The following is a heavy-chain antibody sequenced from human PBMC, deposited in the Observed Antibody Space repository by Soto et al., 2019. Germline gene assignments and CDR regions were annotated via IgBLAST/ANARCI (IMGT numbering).Heavy chain of an antibody. CDR1: GFTFNTHW. CDR2: IYFDGITT. J-gene: IGHJ4*02. D-gene: IGHD1-26*01. CDR3: ARGGAMGVDY. V-gene: IGHV3-74*01. Sequence: GGSLRLSCTASGFTFNTHWMHWVRQAPGKGLVWVSRIYFDGITTNYADSVKGRLTVSRDDAKNTVYLHVNTLRDEDTAVYYCARGGAMGVDYWGQGTLVTVSS.